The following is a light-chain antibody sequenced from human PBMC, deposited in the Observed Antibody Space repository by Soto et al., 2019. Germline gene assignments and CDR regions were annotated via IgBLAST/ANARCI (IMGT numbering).Light chain of an antibody. Sequence: DIQTTRAPASLSAAVVYRVTITCRASQSISTYLHWYQQKPGKAPNLLIYAASTLQSGVPSRFSGSGSGTEFTLTISSLQPDDFATYYCQQYTSYPWTLGQGTKVEIK. CDR3: QQYTSYPWT. CDR1: QSISTY. CDR2: AAS. J-gene: IGKJ1*01. V-gene: IGKV1-16*01.